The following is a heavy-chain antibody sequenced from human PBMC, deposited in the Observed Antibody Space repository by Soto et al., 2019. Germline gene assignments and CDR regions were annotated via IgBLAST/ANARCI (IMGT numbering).Heavy chain of an antibody. CDR2: IYYSGST. V-gene: IGHV4-30-4*01. D-gene: IGHD3-3*01. CDR3: ARDTYYDFWGGPYYYYYGMDV. CDR1: GGSISSGDYY. Sequence: SETLSLTCTVSGGSISSGDYYWSWIRQPPGKGLEWIGYIYYSGSTYYNPSLKSRVTISVDTSKNQFSLKLSSVTAADTAVYYCARDTYYDFWGGPYYYYYGMDVWGQGTRVTVSS. J-gene: IGHJ6*02.